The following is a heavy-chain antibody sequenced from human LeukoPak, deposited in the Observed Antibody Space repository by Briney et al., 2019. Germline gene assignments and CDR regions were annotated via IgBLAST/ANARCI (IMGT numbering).Heavy chain of an antibody. CDR1: GVSISSSNSY. CDR3: VRSDDFWSGYYGY. Sequence: SETLSLTCTVSGVSISSSNSYWGWLRQPPGKGLEWIGSIYYSGNTYYNASLKSQVSISIDTSKNQFSLRLTSVTAADTAVYYCVRSDDFWSGYYGYWGQGTLVTVSS. CDR2: IYYSGNT. J-gene: IGHJ4*02. D-gene: IGHD3-3*01. V-gene: IGHV4-39*01.